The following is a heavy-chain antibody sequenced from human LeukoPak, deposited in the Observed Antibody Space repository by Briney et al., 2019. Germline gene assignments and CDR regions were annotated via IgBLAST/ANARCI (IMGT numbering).Heavy chain of an antibody. CDR3: ARDTGDYYRSGSYFDP. CDR1: GYTFISYY. J-gene: IGHJ5*02. CDR2: VSPHSGGT. Sequence: GASVEISSNASGYTFISYYIHWVRQAPGQGLQWMGWVSPHSGGTKYAQKFEGRVTMTTDTSISTAYMELSRLGSDDTAVYYCARDTGDYYRSGSYFDPWGQGTLVIVSS. V-gene: IGHV1-2*02. D-gene: IGHD3-10*01.